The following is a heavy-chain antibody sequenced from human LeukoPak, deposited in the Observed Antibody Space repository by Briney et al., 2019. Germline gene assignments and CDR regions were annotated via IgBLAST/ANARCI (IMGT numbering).Heavy chain of an antibody. D-gene: IGHD3-16*02. V-gene: IGHV3-48*01. CDR2: ITSSGSSI. Sequence: HPGGSLRLSCVGSGFPYTTYAMAWVRQAPGKGLEWISHITSSGSSISYADSGRGRFTTSRANAKKSLYLQMNRLRAEDTAVYYCASPGVNSTRYFEYWGQGTLVTVSS. CDR3: ASPGVNSTRYFEY. J-gene: IGHJ4*02. CDR1: GFPYTTYA.